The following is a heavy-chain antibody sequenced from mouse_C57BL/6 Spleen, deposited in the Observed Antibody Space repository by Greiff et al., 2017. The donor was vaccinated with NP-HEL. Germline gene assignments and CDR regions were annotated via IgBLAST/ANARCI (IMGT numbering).Heavy chain of an antibody. CDR1: GYTFTSYW. V-gene: IGHV1-61*01. CDR3: ARLGFITTVGGY. Sequence: QVQLQQPGAELVRPGSSVKLSCKASGYTFTSYWMDWVKQRPGQGLEWIGNIYPSDSETHYNQKFKDKATLTVDKSSSTAYMQLSSLTSEDSAVYYCARLGFITTVGGYWGQGTTLTVSS. CDR2: IYPSDSET. D-gene: IGHD1-1*01. J-gene: IGHJ2*01.